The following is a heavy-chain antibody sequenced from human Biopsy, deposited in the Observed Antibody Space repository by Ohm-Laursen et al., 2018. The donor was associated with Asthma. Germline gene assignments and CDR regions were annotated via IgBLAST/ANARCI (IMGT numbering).Heavy chain of an antibody. CDR3: ARDGTDMNEAMPKDY. D-gene: IGHD2-2*01. CDR2: ISSSSSYI. V-gene: IGHV3-21*01. Sequence: SLRLSFASSGFTFSSYSMNWVRQAPGKGLEWVSSISSSSSYIYYADSVKGRFTISRDNAKNSLYLQMNSLRAEDTAVYYCARDGTDMNEAMPKDYWGQGTLVTVSS. CDR1: GFTFSSYS. J-gene: IGHJ4*02.